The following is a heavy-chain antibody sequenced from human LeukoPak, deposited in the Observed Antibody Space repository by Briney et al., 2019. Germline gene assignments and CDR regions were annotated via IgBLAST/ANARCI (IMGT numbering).Heavy chain of an antibody. CDR3: ARLRERTTSAAAY. CDR2: INPNSGAT. J-gene: IGHJ4*02. D-gene: IGHD4-17*01. Sequence: ASVKVSCKASGYTFTGYYIHWVRQAPGQGLEWMGWINPNSGATNYAQRFQGRVTMTRDTSISTAYMELSSLTSDDTAVYFCARLRERTTSAAAYWGQGTLVTVSS. CDR1: GYTFTGYY. V-gene: IGHV1-2*02.